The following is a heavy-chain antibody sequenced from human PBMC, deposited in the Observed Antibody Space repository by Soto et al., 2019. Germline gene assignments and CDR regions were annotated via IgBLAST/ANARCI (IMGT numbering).Heavy chain of an antibody. J-gene: IGHJ6*02. CDR3: AREVGTFYYHYGMDV. CDR2: ISFDGSNT. CDR1: GFTFSSYN. Sequence: QVQVVESGGGVVQPGRSLRLSCAASGFTFSSYNMNWVRQAPGKGLERVTVISFDGSNTYYADSVKGRFTISRDNSKNTLYLQMNSLRAEDTAVYYCAREVGTFYYHYGMDVWGQGTTVTVSS. V-gene: IGHV3-30-3*01. D-gene: IGHD1-26*01.